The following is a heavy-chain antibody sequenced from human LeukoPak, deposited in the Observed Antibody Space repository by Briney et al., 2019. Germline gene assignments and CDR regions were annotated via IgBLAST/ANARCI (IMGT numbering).Heavy chain of an antibody. CDR1: GYTFTSYD. D-gene: IGHD3-3*01. V-gene: IGHV1-8*01. J-gene: IGHJ6*03. CDR2: MNPNSGNT. CDR3: ARGIGLRFLEWLPARGGPYYYYYMDV. Sequence: GASVKVSCKASGYTFTSYDINWVRQATGQGLEWMGWMNPNSGNTGYAQKFQGRVTMTRNTSISTAYMELSSLRSEDTAVYYCARGIGLRFLEWLPARGGPYYYYYMDVWGKGTTVTVSS.